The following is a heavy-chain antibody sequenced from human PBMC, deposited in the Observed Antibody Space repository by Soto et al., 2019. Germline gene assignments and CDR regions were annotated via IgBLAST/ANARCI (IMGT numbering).Heavy chain of an antibody. Sequence: SVKVSCKASGGTFSSYAISRVRQAPGQGLEWMGGIIPIFGTANYAQKFQGRVTITADESTSTAYMELSSLRSEDTAVYYCPTSGKYYYDSSGFDYWGQGTLVTVSS. CDR3: PTSGKYYYDSSGFDY. CDR1: GGTFSSYA. CDR2: IIPIFGTA. J-gene: IGHJ4*02. D-gene: IGHD3-22*01. V-gene: IGHV1-69*13.